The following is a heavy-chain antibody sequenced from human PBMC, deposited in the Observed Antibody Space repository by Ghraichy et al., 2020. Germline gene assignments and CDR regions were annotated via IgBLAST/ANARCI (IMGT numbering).Heavy chain of an antibody. CDR3: ARAPHYDFWSGYYKGGDY. D-gene: IGHD3-3*01. Sequence: ASVKVSCKASGYTFTSYGISWVRQAPGQGLEWMGWISAYNGNTNYAQKLQGRVTMTTDTSTSTAYMELRSLRSDDTAVYYCARAPHYDFWSGYYKGGDYWGQGTLVTVSS. V-gene: IGHV1-18*01. CDR2: ISAYNGNT. J-gene: IGHJ4*02. CDR1: GYTFTSYG.